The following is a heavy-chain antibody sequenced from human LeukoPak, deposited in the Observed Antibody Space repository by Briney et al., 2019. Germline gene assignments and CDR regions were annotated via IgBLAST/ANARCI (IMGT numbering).Heavy chain of an antibody. CDR1: GGSFSGYY. D-gene: IGHD2-15*01. CDR2: INHSGST. Sequence: PSETLSLTCAVYGGSFSGYYRSWIRQPPGKGLEWIGEINHSGSTNYNPSLKSRVTISVDTSKNQFSLKLSSVTAADTAVYYCARVGDMAPFDYWGQGTLVTVSS. V-gene: IGHV4-34*01. CDR3: ARVGDMAPFDY. J-gene: IGHJ4*02.